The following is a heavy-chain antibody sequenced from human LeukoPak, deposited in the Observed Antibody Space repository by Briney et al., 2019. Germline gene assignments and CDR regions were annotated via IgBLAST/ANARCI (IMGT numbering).Heavy chain of an antibody. J-gene: IGHJ4*02. CDR2: ITGSGDST. V-gene: IGHV3-23*01. CDR1: GFTFTSYA. D-gene: IGHD6-13*01. CDR3: VKDYGPKQLVFFDS. Sequence: GGSLRLSCAASGFTFTSYAMSWVRQAPGQGLEWVSTITGSGDSTFYADSVKGRFTISRDNSKNTLYVQMNSLRAEDTAVYYCVKDYGPKQLVFFDSWGQGTLVTVSS.